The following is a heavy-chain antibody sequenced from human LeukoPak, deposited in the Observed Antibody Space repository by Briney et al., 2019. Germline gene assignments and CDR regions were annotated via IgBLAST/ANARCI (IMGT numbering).Heavy chain of an antibody. D-gene: IGHD2-15*01. CDR3: ARSAISGGSCYSGDCWFDL. Sequence: SGESLQISCQGSGCIFTSYWIGGVRPLPGKGLEGMGIIYPGDSDTRYSPSFQGQVTISADKSISTAYLQWSSLKASDTAMYYCARSAISGGSCYSGDCWFDLWGQGTLVTVSS. CDR2: IYPGDSDT. CDR1: GCIFTSYW. J-gene: IGHJ5*02. V-gene: IGHV5-51*01.